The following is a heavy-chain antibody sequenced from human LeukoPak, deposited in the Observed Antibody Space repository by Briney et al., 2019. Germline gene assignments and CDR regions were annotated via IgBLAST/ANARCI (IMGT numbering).Heavy chain of an antibody. Sequence: GESLKISCKGSGYSFTSYWIGWVRQMPGKGLEWMGIIYPGDSDTRYSPSFQGQVTISADKSISTAYLQWNSLKASDTAMYYCARRLPGGTMSNPGAFDIWGQGTMVTVSS. CDR1: GYSFTSYW. D-gene: IGHD3-10*02. CDR2: IYPGDSDT. J-gene: IGHJ3*02. V-gene: IGHV5-51*01. CDR3: ARRLPGGTMSNPGAFDI.